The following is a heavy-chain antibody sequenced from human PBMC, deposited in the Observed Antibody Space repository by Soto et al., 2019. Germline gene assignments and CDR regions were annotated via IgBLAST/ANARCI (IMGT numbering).Heavy chain of an antibody. CDR3: AKGGSYYAH. CDR1: GTNRTVYF. J-gene: IGHJ4*02. D-gene: IGHD1-26*01. V-gene: IGHV1-2*02. Sequence: QVALVQYGAEVKQPGGSVRVSCNASGTNRTVYFMHWLRQAPGQGLEWMGWIDSVSGGTKDAPYCQCRVIMTRDTSHTTAFMELSGMTSDDTAVYYWAKGGSYYAHWGQGPLVSVSS. CDR2: IDSVSGGT.